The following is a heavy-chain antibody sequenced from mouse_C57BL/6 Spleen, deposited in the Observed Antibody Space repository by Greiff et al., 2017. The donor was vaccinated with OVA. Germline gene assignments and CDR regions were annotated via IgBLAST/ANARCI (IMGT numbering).Heavy chain of an antibody. Sequence: EVKVVESGGGLVKPGGSLKLSCAASGFTFSDYGMHWVRQVPEKGLEWVAYISSGSSTIYYADTVKGRFTISRDNAKNTLFLQMTSLRSEDTAMYYCARSRVSWYFDVWGTGTTVTVSS. CDR1: GFTFSDYG. V-gene: IGHV5-17*01. J-gene: IGHJ1*03. CDR2: ISSGSSTI. CDR3: ARSRVSWYFDV.